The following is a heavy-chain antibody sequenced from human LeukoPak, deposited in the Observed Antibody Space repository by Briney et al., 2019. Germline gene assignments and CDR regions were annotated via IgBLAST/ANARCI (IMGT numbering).Heavy chain of an antibody. CDR1: GGTFSSYA. D-gene: IGHD4/OR15-4a*01. V-gene: IGHV1-69*13. CDR2: IIPIFGTA. J-gene: IGHJ6*03. Sequence: ASVKVSCKASGGTFSSYAISRVRQAPGQGLEWMGGIIPIFGTANYAQKFQGRVTITADESTSTAYMELSSLRSEDTAVYYCARVSGANYYYYYMDVWGKGTTVTVSS. CDR3: ARVSGANYYYYYMDV.